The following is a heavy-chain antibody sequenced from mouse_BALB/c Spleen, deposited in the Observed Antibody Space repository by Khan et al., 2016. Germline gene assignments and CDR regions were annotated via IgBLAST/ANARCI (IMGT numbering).Heavy chain of an antibody. V-gene: IGHV1-54*01. CDR3: AREGIYGNYLND. CDR2: INPGSGGT. Sequence: QVQLQQSGAELVRPGTSVKVSCKASGYAFTNYLIEWIKQRPGQGLEWIGVINPGSGGTNYNEKFKGKATLTADKSSSTAYMQLSSLTSDDSAVYCWAREGIYGNYLNDWGQGTSVTVSS. J-gene: IGHJ4*01. D-gene: IGHD2-1*01. CDR1: GYAFTNYL.